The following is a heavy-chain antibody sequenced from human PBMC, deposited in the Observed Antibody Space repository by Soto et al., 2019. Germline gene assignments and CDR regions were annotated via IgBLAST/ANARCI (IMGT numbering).Heavy chain of an antibody. CDR3: ARKWILGATRDFDI. D-gene: IGHD1-26*01. Sequence: PGGALRVFCEAFGFTFSSYSMNWVRQAPGKGLEWVSSISSSSSYIYYADSVKGRFTISRDNAKNSLYLQMKSLRAEDTAVYYCARKWILGATRDFDIWVQGTMVTVS. J-gene: IGHJ3*02. CDR2: ISSSSSYI. V-gene: IGHV3-21*01. CDR1: GFTFSSYS.